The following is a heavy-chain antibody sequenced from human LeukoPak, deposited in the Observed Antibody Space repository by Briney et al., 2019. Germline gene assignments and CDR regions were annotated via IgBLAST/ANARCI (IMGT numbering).Heavy chain of an antibody. Sequence: GGSLRLSCAASGFTFSSYSMNWVRQAPGKGLEWVSSISSSSSYIYYADSVKGRFTISRDNAKNSLYLQMNSLRAEDTAVYYCARDSGSYSSGPPGYYFDYWGQGTLVTVSS. CDR3: ARDSGSYSSGPPGYYFDY. V-gene: IGHV3-21*01. D-gene: IGHD1-26*01. CDR1: GFTFSSYS. CDR2: ISSSSSYI. J-gene: IGHJ4*02.